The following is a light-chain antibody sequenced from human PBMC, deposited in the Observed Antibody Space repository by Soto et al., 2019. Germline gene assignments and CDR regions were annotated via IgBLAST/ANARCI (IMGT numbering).Light chain of an antibody. Sequence: EKVMTQSPATLSVSPGERATLSCRASQSVSSTLAWYQQKPGQAPRLLVYGASTRATGIPARFSGSGSGTEFTLTISSLQSEDFAVYYCQQYNNWPLTFGQGTRLEIK. J-gene: IGKJ5*01. CDR1: QSVSST. CDR2: GAS. V-gene: IGKV3-15*01. CDR3: QQYNNWPLT.